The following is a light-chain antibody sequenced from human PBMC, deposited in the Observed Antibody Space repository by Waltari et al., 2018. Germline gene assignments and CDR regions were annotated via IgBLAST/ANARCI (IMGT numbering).Light chain of an antibody. V-gene: IGKV3-20*01. CDR3: QKKDRLPAT. CDR2: GAS. J-gene: IGKJ1*01. CDR1: QSVGRS. Sequence: EIVLTQSPGTLSLSPGERATLSCRASQSVGRSLVWYQQKPGQAPRLLIYGASNRATGIPDRFSGSGSGTDFSLTISTLEPEDFAVYYGQKKDRLPATFGQGTKVEIK.